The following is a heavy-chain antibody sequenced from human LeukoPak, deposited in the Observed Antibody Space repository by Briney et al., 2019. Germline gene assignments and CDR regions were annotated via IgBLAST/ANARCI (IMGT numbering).Heavy chain of an antibody. J-gene: IGHJ6*04. CDR3: TTVNPNYYYGMDV. Sequence: NPGGSLRLSCAASGFTFSNAWMSWVRQAPGKGLEWVGRIKSKTDGGTTDYAAPVKGRFTISRDDSKNTLYLQMNSLKTEDTAVYYCTTVNPNYYYGMDVWGKGTMVTVSS. V-gene: IGHV3-15*01. CDR1: GFTFSNAW. CDR2: IKSKTDGGTT.